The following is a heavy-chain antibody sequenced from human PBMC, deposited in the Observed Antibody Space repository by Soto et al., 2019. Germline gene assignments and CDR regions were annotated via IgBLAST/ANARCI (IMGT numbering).Heavy chain of an antibody. CDR2: IYYSGST. CDR3: ARSLVGATTLGFDY. CDR1: GGSISSSSYY. Sequence: QLQLQESGPGLVKPSETLSLTCTVSGGSISSSSYYWGWIRQPPGKGLEWIGSIYYSGSTYYNPSLKSRVTISVDTSKTQFSLKLSSVTAEDTAVYYCARSLVGATTLGFDYWGREPWSPSPQ. D-gene: IGHD1-26*01. J-gene: IGHJ4*02. V-gene: IGHV4-39*01.